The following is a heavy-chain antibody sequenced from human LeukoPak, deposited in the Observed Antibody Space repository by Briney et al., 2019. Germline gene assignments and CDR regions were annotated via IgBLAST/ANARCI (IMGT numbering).Heavy chain of an antibody. CDR3: ARVRPDIVATIFFDY. CDR1: GFTFSDYY. Sequence: PGGSLRLSCAASGFTFSDYYMSWIRQAPGKGLEWVSYISSSSYTNYADSVKGRFTISRDNAKNSLYLQMNSLRAEDTAVYYCARVRPDIVATIFFDYWGQGTLVTVSS. D-gene: IGHD5-12*01. CDR2: ISSSSYT. J-gene: IGHJ4*02. V-gene: IGHV3-11*05.